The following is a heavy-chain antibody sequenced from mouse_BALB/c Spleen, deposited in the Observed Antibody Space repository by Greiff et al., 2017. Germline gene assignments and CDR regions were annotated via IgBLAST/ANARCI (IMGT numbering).Heavy chain of an antibody. CDR1: GFSLTSYD. J-gene: IGHJ4*01. Sequence: VKLMESGPGLVAPSQSLSITCTVSGFSLTSYDISWIRQPPGKGLEWLGVIWAGGSTNYNSALMSRLSISKDNSKSQVFLKMNSLQTDDTAMYYCARGSYGYVHYAMYYWGQGTSVTVSS. CDR2: IWAGGST. CDR3: ARGSYGYVHYAMYY. D-gene: IGHD1-2*01. V-gene: IGHV2-9*02.